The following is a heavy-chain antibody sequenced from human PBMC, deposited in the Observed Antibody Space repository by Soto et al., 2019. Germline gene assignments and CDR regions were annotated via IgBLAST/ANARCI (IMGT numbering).Heavy chain of an antibody. J-gene: IGHJ6*02. CDR3: PKERFGSLRLKYYYYGMDV. D-gene: IGHD3-10*01. CDR2: ISYDGSNT. CDR1: GFTFSSYG. Sequence: GGSLRLSCAASGFTFSSYGMHWVRQAPGKGLEWVAVISYDGSNTYYADSVKGRFTISRDNSKNTLYLQMNSLRAEDTAVYYCPKERFGSLRLKYYYYGMDVWGQGTTVTASS. V-gene: IGHV3-30*18.